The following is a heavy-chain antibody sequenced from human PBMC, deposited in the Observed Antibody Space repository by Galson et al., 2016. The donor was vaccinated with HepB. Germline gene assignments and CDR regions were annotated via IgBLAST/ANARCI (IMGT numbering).Heavy chain of an antibody. CDR3: ARDPKGLGFCSSGSCNSSGMDV. CDR2: IIPLFATP. J-gene: IGHJ6*02. Sequence: SVKVSCKASGGTFSTFAISWVRQAPGQGLEWMGGIIPLFATPSYAPKFQGRVTITADESTSAAYMEMSSLRSEDTAMYYCARDPKGLGFCSSGSCNSSGMDVWGQGTTVTVSS. CDR1: GGTFSTFA. D-gene: IGHD2-15*01. V-gene: IGHV1-69*13.